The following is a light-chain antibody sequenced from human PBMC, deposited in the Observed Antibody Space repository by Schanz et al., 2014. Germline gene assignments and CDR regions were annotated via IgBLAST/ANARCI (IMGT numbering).Light chain of an antibody. Sequence: DIQMTQSPPSLSASVGDRVSITCRASQHIRSDLNWYQQPPGKAPKLLIYAASTLQGGVPSRFSGSGSGTDFTLTISSLQPEDFATYFCQQSHSNPPTFGGGTKVEIK. CDR2: AAS. CDR3: QQSHSNPPT. J-gene: IGKJ4*01. V-gene: IGKV1-39*01. CDR1: QHIRSD.